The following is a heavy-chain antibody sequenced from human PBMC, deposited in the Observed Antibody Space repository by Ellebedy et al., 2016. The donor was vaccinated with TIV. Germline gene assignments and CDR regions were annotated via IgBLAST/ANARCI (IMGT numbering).Heavy chain of an antibody. V-gene: IGHV4-59*01. J-gene: IGHJ6*02. D-gene: IGHD1-26*01. CDR3: ARGTMGYYYYGMDV. CDR2: IYYSGTT. Sequence: MPSETLSLTCTVSGGSISSYYWSWIRQPPGKGLEWVGYIYYSGTTHYNPSLKSRVSISVDTSKNQFSLKLSAVTAADTAVYYCARGTMGYYYYGMDVWGQGTTVIVSS. CDR1: GGSISSYY.